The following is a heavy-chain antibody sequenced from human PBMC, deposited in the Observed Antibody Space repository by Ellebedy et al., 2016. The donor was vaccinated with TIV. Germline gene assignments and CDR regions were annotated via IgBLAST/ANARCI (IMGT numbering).Heavy chain of an antibody. CDR3: ARASSEGATSWFDP. V-gene: IGHV3-66*01. Sequence: PGGSLRLSCAVSGFTVSSSSMTWVRRAPGKGLEWVSLIYSGDSTYNADSVKGRFTISRDNSTNTLYLQMNSPRPEDTAVYYCARASSEGATSWFDPWGQGTLVTVSS. J-gene: IGHJ5*02. CDR2: IYSGDST. D-gene: IGHD1-26*01. CDR1: GFTVSSSS.